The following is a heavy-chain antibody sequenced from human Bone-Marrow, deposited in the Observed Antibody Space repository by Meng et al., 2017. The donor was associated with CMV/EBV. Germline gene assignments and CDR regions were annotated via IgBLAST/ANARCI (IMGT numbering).Heavy chain of an antibody. V-gene: IGHV1-69*13. CDR2: IIPFFCTT. CDR3: AREGIEFYTPNSIYYYCGMDV. J-gene: IGHJ6*02. Sequence: SVKVSCKAPECTFSYYTINWVRQAPGQGLEWMGGIIPFFCTTDYAQRFQGRVTIPADESTSTAYMELSSLRSEDTAVYYCAREGIEFYTPNSIYYYCGMDVWGQGTTVTVSS. CDR1: ECTFSYYT. D-gene: IGHD2-2*02.